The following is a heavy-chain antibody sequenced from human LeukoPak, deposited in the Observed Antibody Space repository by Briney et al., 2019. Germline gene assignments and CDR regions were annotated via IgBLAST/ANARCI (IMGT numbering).Heavy chain of an antibody. D-gene: IGHD2-15*01. CDR3: ARDCSSSAFDI. Sequence: GGSLRLSCAASGFTFNIYPMTWVRQAPGKGLEWVSSIGSTSRYIYYADSVKGRFTISRDNDNNSVYLQMNSLRAEDTAVYFCARDCSSSAFDIWGHGTMVTVSS. J-gene: IGHJ3*02. V-gene: IGHV3-21*04. CDR2: IGSTSRYI. CDR1: GFTFNIYP.